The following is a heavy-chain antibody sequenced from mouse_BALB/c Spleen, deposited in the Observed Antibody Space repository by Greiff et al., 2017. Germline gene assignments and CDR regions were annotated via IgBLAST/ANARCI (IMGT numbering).Heavy chain of an antibody. J-gene: IGHJ2*01. Sequence: EVKLVESGGDLVKPGGSLKLSCAASGFTFSSYGMSWVRQTPDKRLEWVATISSGGSYTYYPDSVKGRFTISRDNAKNTLYLQMSSLKSEDTAMYYCARQGNFDDWGQGTTLTVSS. V-gene: IGHV5-6*01. CDR2: ISSGGSYT. CDR3: ARQGNFDD. CDR1: GFTFSSYG.